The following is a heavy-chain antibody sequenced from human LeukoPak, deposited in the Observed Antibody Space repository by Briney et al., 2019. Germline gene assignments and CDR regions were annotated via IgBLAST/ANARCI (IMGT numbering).Heavy chain of an antibody. CDR2: IIPIFGTA. D-gene: IGHD2-2*01. CDR1: GGTFSSYA. J-gene: IGHJ6*02. Sequence: SVKVSCTASGGTFSSYASSWVRQAPGQGLEWMGGIIPIFGTANYAQKFQGRVTITADESTSTAYMELSSLRSEDTAVYYCAAGDIVVVPDAMPAPYYYYYYGMDVWGQGTTVTVSS. V-gene: IGHV1-69*13. CDR3: AAGDIVVVPDAMPAPYYYYYYGMDV.